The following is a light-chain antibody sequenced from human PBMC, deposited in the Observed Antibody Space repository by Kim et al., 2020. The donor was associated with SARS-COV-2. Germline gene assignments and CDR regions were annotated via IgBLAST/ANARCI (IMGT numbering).Light chain of an antibody. J-gene: IGLJ1*01. V-gene: IGLV2-23*01. Sequence: GQSITISCTGSSSDIGSYNLVSWYQQHPGSAPTLMLYEGTGRPSGVSDRFSGSKSGYTASLTISGLQAEDEANYFCSSYAGSHTYVFGPGTKVTVL. CDR2: EGT. CDR3: SSYAGSHTYV. CDR1: SSDIGSYNL.